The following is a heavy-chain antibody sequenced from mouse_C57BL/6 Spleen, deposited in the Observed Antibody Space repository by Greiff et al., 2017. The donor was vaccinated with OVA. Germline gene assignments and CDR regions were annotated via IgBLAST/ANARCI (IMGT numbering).Heavy chain of an antibody. V-gene: IGHV5-17*01. CDR3: ARQGAGFAY. CDR2: ISSGSSTI. J-gene: IGHJ3*01. Sequence: VQLKESGGGLVKPGGSLKLSCAASGFTFSDYGMHWVRQAPEKGLEWVAYISSGSSTIYYADTVKGRFTISRDNAKNTLFLQMTSLRSEDTAMYYCARQGAGFAYWGQGTLVTVSA. CDR1: GFTFSDYG.